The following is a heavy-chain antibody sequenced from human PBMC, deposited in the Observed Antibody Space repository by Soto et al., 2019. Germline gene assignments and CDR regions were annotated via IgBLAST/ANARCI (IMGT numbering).Heavy chain of an antibody. CDR1: EFTFSSYD. CDR3: AKEPRVIRGGSYFDY. D-gene: IGHD3-10*01. V-gene: IGHV3-30*18. Sequence: QVQLVESGGGVVQPGRSLRLSCAASEFTFSSYDMNWVRQAPGKGLEWVAFISYDGSNKYYADSVKGRFTISRDNSKNTLYLQMNSLRPEDTAVYYCAKEPRVIRGGSYFDYWGQGTLVTVSS. J-gene: IGHJ4*02. CDR2: ISYDGSNK.